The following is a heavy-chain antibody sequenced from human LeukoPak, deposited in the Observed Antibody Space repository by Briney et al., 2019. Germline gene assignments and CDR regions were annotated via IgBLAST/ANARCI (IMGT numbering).Heavy chain of an antibody. CDR1: GYPFISYS. CDR2: IHPYASAS. D-gene: IGHD3-3*01. J-gene: IGHJ6*02. CDR3: ARLFEWGVWPQYYYAMDV. Sequence: GSLKISCIVTGYPFISYSVGWVRQGTGQGLHGMGSIHPYASASKYSPSFQGHVTVSADKSNNTAYLQLNSLKASDTGIYYCARLFEWGVWPQYYYAMDVRGLGTAVTVSS. V-gene: IGHV5-51*01.